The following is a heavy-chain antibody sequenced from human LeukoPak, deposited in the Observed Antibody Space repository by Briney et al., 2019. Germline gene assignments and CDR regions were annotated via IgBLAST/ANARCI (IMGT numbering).Heavy chain of an antibody. J-gene: IGHJ6*03. Sequence: ASVKVSCKASGYTFTNYGISWVRQAPGQGLEWMGWISTYNGNTNYAQKLQGRVTMTTDTSTSTAYMELRRLRSDDTAVYYCARDLGRYCSGGRCHYYSYYMDVWGKGTTVTVSS. CDR1: GYTFTNYG. V-gene: IGHV1-18*01. D-gene: IGHD2-15*01. CDR2: ISTYNGNT. CDR3: ARDLGRYCSGGRCHYYSYYMDV.